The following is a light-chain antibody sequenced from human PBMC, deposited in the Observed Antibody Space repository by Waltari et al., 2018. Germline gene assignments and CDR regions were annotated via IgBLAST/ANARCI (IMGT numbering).Light chain of an antibody. V-gene: IGLV1-40*01. J-gene: IGLJ3*02. CDR3: QSYDSRLTAWV. CDR1: SSNIGAGYD. CDR2: RNT. Sequence: QSLLTQPPSLSGAPGQRVTISCTGDSSNIGAGYDVNWYQQFPGTAPRLLMSRNTDRPAGVPERFSGSKSGTSASLAITGLQAEDEAADYCQSYDSRLTAWVFGGGTKVTVL.